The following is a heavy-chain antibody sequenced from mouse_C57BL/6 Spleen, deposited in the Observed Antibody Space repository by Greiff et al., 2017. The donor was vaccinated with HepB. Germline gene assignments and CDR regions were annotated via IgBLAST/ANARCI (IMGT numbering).Heavy chain of an antibody. J-gene: IGHJ4*01. CDR1: GFTFSDYG. V-gene: IGHV5-17*01. CDR3: ARKGYSNYAYYAMDY. Sequence: EVNVVESGGGLVKPGGSLKLSCAASGFTFSDYGMHWVRQAPEKGLEWVAYISSGSSTIYYADTVKGRFTISRDNAKDTLFLQMTSLRSEDTAMYYCARKGYSNYAYYAMDYWGQGTSVTVSS. CDR2: ISSGSSTI. D-gene: IGHD2-5*01.